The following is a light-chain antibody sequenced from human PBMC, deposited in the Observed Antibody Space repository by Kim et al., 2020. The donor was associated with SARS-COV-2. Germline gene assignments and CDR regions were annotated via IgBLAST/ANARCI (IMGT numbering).Light chain of an antibody. CDR3: QAWDSSTHNYV. CDR1: KLGDKY. V-gene: IGLV3-1*01. J-gene: IGLJ1*01. CDR2: QVN. Sequence: SYELTQPPSVSVSPGQTASITCSGYKLGDKYVSWYQQKPGQSPVVVIYQVNQRPSGIPERFSGSNSGNTATLTISGPQAMDEADYYCQAWDSSTHNYV.